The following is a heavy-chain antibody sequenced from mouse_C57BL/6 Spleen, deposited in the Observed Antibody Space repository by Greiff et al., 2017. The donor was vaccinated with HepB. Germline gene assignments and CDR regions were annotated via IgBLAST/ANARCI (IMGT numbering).Heavy chain of an antibody. J-gene: IGHJ4*01. Sequence: QVQLQQPGAELVMPGASVKLSCKASGYTFTSYWMHWVKQRPGQGLEWIGEIDPSDSYTNYNQKFKGKSTLTVDKSSSTAYMQLSSLTSEDSAVYYCARVGLGRPYAMDYWGQGTSVTVSS. CDR3: ARVGLGRPYAMDY. D-gene: IGHD4-1*01. CDR1: GYTFTSYW. V-gene: IGHV1-69*01. CDR2: IDPSDSYT.